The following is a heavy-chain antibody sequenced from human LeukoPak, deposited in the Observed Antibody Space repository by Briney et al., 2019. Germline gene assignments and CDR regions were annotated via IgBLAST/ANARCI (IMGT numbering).Heavy chain of an antibody. Sequence: GRSLRLSCAASGFTFSSYGMHWARQAPGKGLEWVSDIWHDGSNKFYADSVKGRFTISRDNAKNTLYLQMNSLRADDTAVYYCARVGNGRSWDYWGQGTLVSVSS. V-gene: IGHV3-33*01. J-gene: IGHJ4*02. D-gene: IGHD2-15*01. CDR3: ARVGNGRSWDY. CDR2: IWHDGSNK. CDR1: GFTFSSYG.